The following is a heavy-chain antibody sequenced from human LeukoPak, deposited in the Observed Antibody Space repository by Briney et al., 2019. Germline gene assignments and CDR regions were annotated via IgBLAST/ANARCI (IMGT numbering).Heavy chain of an antibody. CDR2: ISGGGGST. V-gene: IGHV3-23*01. J-gene: IGHJ4*02. CDR3: AKGRDYGDYKFDY. Sequence: GGSLRLSCAASGFTFSNYAMGWVRQAPGKGLEWASAISGGGGSTYYADSVKGRFTISRDNSKNTLDLQMNSLRAEDTAVYYCAKGRDYGDYKFDYWGQGTQVTVSS. D-gene: IGHD4-17*01. CDR1: GFTFSNYA.